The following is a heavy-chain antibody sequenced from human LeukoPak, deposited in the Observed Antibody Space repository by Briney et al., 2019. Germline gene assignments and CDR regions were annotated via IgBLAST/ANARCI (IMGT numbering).Heavy chain of an antibody. CDR2: IYHSGST. CDR3: AGSRGRYYFDY. CDR1: GGSISSGGYS. D-gene: IGHD3-10*01. V-gene: IGHV4-30-2*01. Sequence: PSETLSLTCAVSGGSISSGGYSWSWIRQPPGKGLEWIGYIYHSGSTYYNPSLKSRVTISVDRSKNQFSLKLSSVTAADTAVYYCAGSRGRYYFDYWGQGTLVTVSS. J-gene: IGHJ4*02.